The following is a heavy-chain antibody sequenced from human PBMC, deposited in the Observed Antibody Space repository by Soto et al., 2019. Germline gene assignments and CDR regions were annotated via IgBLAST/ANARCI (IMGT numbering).Heavy chain of an antibody. V-gene: IGHV1-2*04. J-gene: IGHJ4*02. CDR1: GYTFTGYY. Sequence: ASVKVSCKASGYTFTGYYMHWVRQAPGQGLEWMGWINPNSGGTNYAQKFQGWVTMTRDTSISTAYMELSRLRSDDTAVYYCARGGPYYYGSGSPELRPFDYWGQGTLVTVSS. CDR2: INPNSGGT. CDR3: ARGGPYYYGSGSPELRPFDY. D-gene: IGHD3-10*01.